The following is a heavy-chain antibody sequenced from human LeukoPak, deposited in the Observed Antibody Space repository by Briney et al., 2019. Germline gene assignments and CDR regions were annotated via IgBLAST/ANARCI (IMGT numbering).Heavy chain of an antibody. CDR3: AKDRRNSLSTGYYSFDY. CDR2: ISGTGSGT. J-gene: IGHJ4*02. Sequence: GGSLRLSCAASGFTFSSCTMSWVRQAPGKGLEWVSAISGTGSGTYYADSVKGRFTVSRDNSKNTLYLQMNSLRAGDTAVYYCAKDRRNSLSTGYYSFDYWGQGTLVTVSS. V-gene: IGHV3-23*01. D-gene: IGHD3-22*01. CDR1: GFTFSSCT.